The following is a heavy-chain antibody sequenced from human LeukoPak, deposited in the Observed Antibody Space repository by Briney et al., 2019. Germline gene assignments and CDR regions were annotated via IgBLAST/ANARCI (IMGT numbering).Heavy chain of an antibody. V-gene: IGHV4-34*01. Sequence: SETLSLTCAVYGGSFSGYYWSWIRQPPGKGLEWIGEINQSGSTNYNPSLKSRVTISVDTSKNQFSLKLSSVTAADTAVYYCAREDYTYYMDVWGKGTTVTVSS. J-gene: IGHJ6*03. CDR1: GGSFSGYY. D-gene: IGHD2-2*02. CDR2: INQSGST. CDR3: AREDYTYYMDV.